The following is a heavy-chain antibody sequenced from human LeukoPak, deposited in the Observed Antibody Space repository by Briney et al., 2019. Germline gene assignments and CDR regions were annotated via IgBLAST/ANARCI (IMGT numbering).Heavy chain of an antibody. V-gene: IGHV2-5*02. Sequence: ESGPTLVKPTQTLTLTCTFSGFSLSTSGVGVGWIRQPPGKALEWLALIYWDDDKRYSPSLKSRLTITKDTSKNQVVLTMTNMDPVDTATYYCAHPGAPDSSGWFSFDYWGQGTLVTVSS. CDR2: IYWDDDK. D-gene: IGHD6-19*01. CDR1: GFSLSTSGVG. CDR3: AHPGAPDSSGWFSFDY. J-gene: IGHJ4*02.